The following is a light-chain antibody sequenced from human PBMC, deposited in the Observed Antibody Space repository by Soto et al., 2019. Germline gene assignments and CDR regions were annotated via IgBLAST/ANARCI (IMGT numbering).Light chain of an antibody. CDR2: DVS. Sequence: QSALTQPASVSGSPGQSITISCTGTSSDVGGYNYVSWYQQHPGKAPKLMIYDVSNRPSGVSNRFSGSKSGNTASLTISGLQAEDEADYYCSSYTSSSTLWVVFGGGTKLTV. CDR1: SSDVGGYNY. J-gene: IGLJ2*01. V-gene: IGLV2-14*01. CDR3: SSYTSSSTLWVV.